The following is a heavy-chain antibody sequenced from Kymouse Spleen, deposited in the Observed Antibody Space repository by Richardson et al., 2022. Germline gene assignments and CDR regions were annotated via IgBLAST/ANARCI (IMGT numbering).Heavy chain of an antibody. D-gene: IGHD6-13*01. V-gene: IGHV4-34*01. CDR1: GGSFSGYY. CDR2: INHSGST. CDR3: ARCIAAAFDY. J-gene: IGHJ4*02. Sequence: QVQLQQWGAGLLKPSETLSLTCAVYGGSFSGYYWSWIRQPPGKGLEWIGEINHSGSTNYNPSLKSRVTISVDTSKNQFSLKLSSVTAADTAVYYCARCIAAAFDYWGQGTLVTVSS.